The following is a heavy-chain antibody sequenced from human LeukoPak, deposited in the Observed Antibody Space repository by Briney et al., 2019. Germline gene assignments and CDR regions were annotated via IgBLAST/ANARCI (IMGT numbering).Heavy chain of an antibody. V-gene: IGHV3-74*01. CDR3: ARDRGKMATINFLDH. J-gene: IGHJ4*02. D-gene: IGHD5-24*01. CDR2: VNNDGSST. Sequence: PGGSLRLSCAASGFTFNNHWMHWVRQAPGKGLVWVSHVNNDGSSTSYADSVKGRFIISRDNAKDTLYLQMKSLGAEDTAVYYCARDRGKMATINFLDHWGQGTLVTVSS. CDR1: GFTFNNHW.